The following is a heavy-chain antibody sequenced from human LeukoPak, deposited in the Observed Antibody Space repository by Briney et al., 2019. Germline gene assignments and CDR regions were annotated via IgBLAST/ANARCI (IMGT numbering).Heavy chain of an antibody. CDR3: ARELAVSSAPKHAFDI. CDR1: EFSFSDYG. Sequence: GGSLRLSCAASEFSFSDYGMHWVRQAPGKGLEWVAFIRFDGSEKFYADYAKGRFTISRDNSKNTLYLQMNSLRAEDTAVYYCARELAVSSAPKHAFDIWGQGTMVTVSS. V-gene: IGHV3-30*02. CDR2: IRFDGSEK. J-gene: IGHJ3*02.